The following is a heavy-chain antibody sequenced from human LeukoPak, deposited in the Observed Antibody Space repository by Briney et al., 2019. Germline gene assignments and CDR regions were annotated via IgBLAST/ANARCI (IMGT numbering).Heavy chain of an antibody. CDR2: LYYSGST. D-gene: IGHD2/OR15-2a*01. CDR1: GGSIRSYS. J-gene: IGHJ4*02. CDR3: AKDGREYSFDY. Sequence: SETLSLTCTVSGGSIRSYSWGWIRQPPGKALEWIGYLYYSGSTDYNPSLRSRVTISSDTSKNQFSLRLSSVTAADTAAYYCAKDGREYSFDYWGQGSLVTVYS. V-gene: IGHV4-59*01.